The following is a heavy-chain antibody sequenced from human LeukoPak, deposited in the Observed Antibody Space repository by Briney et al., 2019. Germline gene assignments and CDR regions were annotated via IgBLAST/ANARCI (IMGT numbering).Heavy chain of an antibody. J-gene: IGHJ4*02. CDR2: IYDTGST. V-gene: IGHV4-39*01. Sequence: SETLSLTCTVSGDSIRSNNYYWGWIRQPPGKGLEWIGSIYDTGSTFYNPSLKSRVIISVDTSKNQFSLKLSPVTAADTAVYYCQSRFLEWLLDYWAREPWSPSPQ. D-gene: IGHD3-3*01. CDR3: QSRFLEWLLDY. CDR1: GDSIRSNNYY.